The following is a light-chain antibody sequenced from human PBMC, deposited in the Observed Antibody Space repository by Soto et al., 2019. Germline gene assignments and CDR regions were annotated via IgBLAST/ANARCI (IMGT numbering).Light chain of an antibody. J-gene: IGLJ1*01. V-gene: IGLV1-40*01. CDR1: SSNIGAGYD. Sequence: QSVLTQPPSVSGAPGQRVTISCTGSSSNIGAGYDVHWYQQLPGTAPKLLIYGNSNRPSGVPDRFSGSKSGTSASLAITGLLAADEADYYCQSYDSSLSGYVFGTGTKVTVL. CDR3: QSYDSSLSGYV. CDR2: GNS.